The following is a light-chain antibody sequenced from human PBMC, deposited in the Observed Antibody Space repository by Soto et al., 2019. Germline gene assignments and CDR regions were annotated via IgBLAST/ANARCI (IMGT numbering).Light chain of an antibody. V-gene: IGLV1-44*01. CDR3: ACWEDSLNGWV. J-gene: IGLJ3*02. Sequence: QSVLTQPPSASGTPGQRVTISCSGSSANIGTNTVNWYQQVPETAPKLLMHSNSQRASGVPDRFSGSRSGTSASLAISGLQSADEADYYCACWEDSLNGWVFGGGTKVTVL. CDR1: SANIGTNT. CDR2: SNS.